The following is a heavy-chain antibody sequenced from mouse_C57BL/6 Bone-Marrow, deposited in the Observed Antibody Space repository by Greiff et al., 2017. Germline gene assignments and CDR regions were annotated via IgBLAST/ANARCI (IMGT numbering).Heavy chain of an antibody. Sequence: EVQGVESEGGLVQPGSSMKLSCTASGFTFSDYYMAWVRQVPEKGLEWVAYINYDGSSTYYLDSLKSRFIISRDHAKNILYMKRSSLKLEDTAKYYCARGEDYEGGEYYYDMDDWGQGTSVTVAS. D-gene: IGHD2-4*01. CDR3: ARGEDYEGGEYYYDMDD. CDR2: INYDGSST. J-gene: IGHJ4*01. V-gene: IGHV5-16*02. CDR1: GFTFSDYY.